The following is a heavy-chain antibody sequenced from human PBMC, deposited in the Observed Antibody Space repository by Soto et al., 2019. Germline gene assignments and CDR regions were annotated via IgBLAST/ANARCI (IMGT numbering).Heavy chain of an antibody. CDR3: ARGTNYDFWSAPVDY. D-gene: IGHD3-3*01. Sequence: GGSLRLSRAASGFTFGHYAMSWVRQAPGKGLVWVSHIHSDGSSTSYADSVKGRFTISRDNAKNTLYLQMNSLRAEDTAVYYCARGTNYDFWSAPVDYWGQGTLVTVSS. CDR1: GFTFGHYA. CDR2: IHSDGSST. J-gene: IGHJ4*02. V-gene: IGHV3-74*01.